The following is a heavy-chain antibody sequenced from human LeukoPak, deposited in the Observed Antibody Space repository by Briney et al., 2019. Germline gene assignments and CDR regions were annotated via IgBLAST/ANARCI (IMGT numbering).Heavy chain of an antibody. J-gene: IGHJ4*02. CDR3: AAIVVVPAAIDY. CDR1: GGSISSDAYC. V-gene: IGHV4-31*03. Sequence: PSQTLSLTCTVSGGSISSDAYCWSWIRQHPGKGLEWIGYISYSGSTYCNPSLKSRVTISVDTSKNQFSLKLSSVTAADTAVYYCAAIVVVPAAIDYWGQGTLVTVSS. D-gene: IGHD2-2*01. CDR2: ISYSGST.